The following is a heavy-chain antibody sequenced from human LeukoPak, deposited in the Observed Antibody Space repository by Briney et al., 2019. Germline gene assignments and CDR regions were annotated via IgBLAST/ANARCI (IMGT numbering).Heavy chain of an antibody. CDR3: ARDRVHWGSPSDKTPIDY. CDR2: IIPIFGTA. CDR1: GGTFSSYA. V-gene: IGHV1-69*06. Sequence: ASVKVFCKASGGTFSSYAISWVRQAPGQGLEWMGRIIPIFGTANYAQKFQGRVTITADKSTSTAYMELSSLRSEDTAVYYCARDRVHWGSPSDKTPIDYWGQGTLVTVSS. J-gene: IGHJ4*02. D-gene: IGHD7-27*01.